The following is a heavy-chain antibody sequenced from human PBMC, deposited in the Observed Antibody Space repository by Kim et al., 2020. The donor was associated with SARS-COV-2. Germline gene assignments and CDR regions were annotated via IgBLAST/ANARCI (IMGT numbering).Heavy chain of an antibody. J-gene: IGHJ3*01. CDR1: GFTFSGSA. CDR2: IRSKANDYAK. D-gene: IGHD3-22*01. V-gene: IGHV3-73*01. CDR3: TRVDYEISYPFDV. Sequence: GGSLRLSCAASGFTFSGSAMHWVRQASGKGLEWVGRIRSKANDYAKTYAASVKGRFTISRDDSKNTAYLQMNSLKTEDTAVYYCTRVDYEISYPFDVWGQGTLVPVPS.